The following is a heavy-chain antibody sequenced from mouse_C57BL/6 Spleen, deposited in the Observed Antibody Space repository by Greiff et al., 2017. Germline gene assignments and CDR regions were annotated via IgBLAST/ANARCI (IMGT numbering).Heavy chain of an antibody. CDR3: ARGGFDLLQTD. CDR1: GYTFTSYW. V-gene: IGHV1-64*01. J-gene: IGHJ2*01. CDR2: IHPNSGST. Sequence: QVQLQQPGAELVKPGASVKLSCKASGYTFTSYWMHWVKQRPGQGVEWIGMIHPNSGSTNYNEKFKSKATLTVDKSSSTAYMQLSSLTSEDSAVYYCARGGFDLLQTDWGQGTTLTVSS. D-gene: IGHD1-1*01.